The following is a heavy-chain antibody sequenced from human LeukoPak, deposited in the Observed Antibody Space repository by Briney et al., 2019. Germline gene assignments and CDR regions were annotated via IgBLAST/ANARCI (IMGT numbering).Heavy chain of an antibody. V-gene: IGHV4-59*08. D-gene: IGHD3-3*02. CDR2: IYYSGSAA. Sequence: SETLSLTCTVSGGSISGYYWSWIRQPPGKGLEWVGSIYYSGSAANYNPSLESRVMTSVDTSKNQFSLQVNSVTAADTAVYYCARDISGGSHAFDIRGQGTMVTVSS. J-gene: IGHJ3*02. CDR3: ARDISGGSHAFDI. CDR1: GGSISGYY.